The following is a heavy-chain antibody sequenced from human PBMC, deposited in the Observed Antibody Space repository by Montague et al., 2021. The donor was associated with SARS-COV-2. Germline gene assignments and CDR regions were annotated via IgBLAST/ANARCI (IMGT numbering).Heavy chain of an antibody. Sequence: LRLSCPASGFTFSSYEMNWVRQPPGKGLEWIGYIYYSGSTNYNPSLKSRVTISVDTSKNQFSLKLSSVTAADTAVYYCARVFPRWLQFDPYFDYWGQGTLVTVSS. J-gene: IGHJ4*02. CDR2: IYYSGST. CDR1: GFTFSSYE. D-gene: IGHD5-24*01. V-gene: IGHV4-59*01. CDR3: ARVFPRWLQFDPYFDY.